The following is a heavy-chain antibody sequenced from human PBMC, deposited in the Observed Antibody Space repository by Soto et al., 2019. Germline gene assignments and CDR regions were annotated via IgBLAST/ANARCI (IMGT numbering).Heavy chain of an antibody. D-gene: IGHD5-12*01. CDR3: ARVSPVGGWLRWQGVFDY. V-gene: IGHV1-18*01. CDR1: GYTFTSYG. Sequence: ASVKVSCKASGYTFTSYGISWVRQAPGQGLEWMGWISAYNGNTNYAQKLQGRVTMTTDTSTSTAYMELRSLRSDDTAVYYCARVSPVGGWLRWQGVFDYWGQGTLVTVSS. CDR2: ISAYNGNT. J-gene: IGHJ4*02.